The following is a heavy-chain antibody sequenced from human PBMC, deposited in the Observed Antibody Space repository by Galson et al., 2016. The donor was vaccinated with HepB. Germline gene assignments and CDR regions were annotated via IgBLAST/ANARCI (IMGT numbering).Heavy chain of an antibody. CDR2: ISRTGEYT. CDR3: AKVAPPYDNSGYYYFDH. J-gene: IGHJ4*02. Sequence: SLRLSCAASGFTYVTYALSWVRQAPGKGLEWVSSISRTGEYTYYADSVRGRFVISRDNSKNTLYLEVDSLRAEDAALYYFAKVAPPYDNSGYYYFDHWGQGTLVTVSS. D-gene: IGHD3-22*01. V-gene: IGHV3-23*01. CDR1: GFTYVTYA.